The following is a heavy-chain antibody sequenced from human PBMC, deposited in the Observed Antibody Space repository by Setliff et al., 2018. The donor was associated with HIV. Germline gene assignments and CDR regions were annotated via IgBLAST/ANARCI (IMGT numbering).Heavy chain of an antibody. J-gene: IGHJ3*02. CDR3: ARRRSMPNNAFDI. V-gene: IGHV4-59*08. Sequence: SETLSLTCTVSGGSISSHFWMWIRQPPGKGLEWIGYVHHSGTTNSKPSLRSRVTISVDTSKNQFALKLSSVTAADTAVYYCARRRSMPNNAFDIWGQGTMVTVSS. D-gene: IGHD2-2*01. CDR2: VHHSGTT. CDR1: GGSISSHF.